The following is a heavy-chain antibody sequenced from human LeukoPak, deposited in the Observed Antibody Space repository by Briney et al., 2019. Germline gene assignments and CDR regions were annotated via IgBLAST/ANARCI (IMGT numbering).Heavy chain of an antibody. Sequence: GGSLRLSCVASESIFDNYAMHWVRQAPGKGLEWVAVIIYDGSKQYFGDSVRGRFTISRDSSKRTLYLHMNCLRPEGTAVYYCARDKFPYVDYAGYFAYWGQGTLVTVSS. D-gene: IGHD4-17*01. CDR3: ARDKFPYVDYAGYFAY. V-gene: IGHV3-30*04. CDR2: IIYDGSKQ. J-gene: IGHJ4*02. CDR1: ESIFDNYA.